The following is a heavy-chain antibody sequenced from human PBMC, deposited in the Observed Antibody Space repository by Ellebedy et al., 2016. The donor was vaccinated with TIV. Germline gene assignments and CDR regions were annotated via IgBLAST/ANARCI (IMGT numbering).Heavy chain of an antibody. CDR2: FDPEDGET. D-gene: IGHD3-16*02. CDR3: ARDGPWGYHWFDP. V-gene: IGHV1-24*01. CDR1: GYTLSELS. J-gene: IGHJ5*02. Sequence: AASVKVSCKVSGYTLSELSMHWVRQAPGKGLEWMGGFDPEDGETIYAQNFQGRVTMTEDTSTDTAYMELSSLRSDDAAVYYCARDGPWGYHWFDPWGQGTLVTVSS.